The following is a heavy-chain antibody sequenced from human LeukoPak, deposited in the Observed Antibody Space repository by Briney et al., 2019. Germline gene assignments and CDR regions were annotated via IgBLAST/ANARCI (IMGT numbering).Heavy chain of an antibody. J-gene: IGHJ4*02. CDR1: GFTFSSYA. Sequence: GGSLRLSCAASGFTFSSYAMTWVRQAPGEGLEWVSVISGSGINTDYADSVKGRFTISRDNSKNTLYLQMNSLRAEDTAVYYCAKNWQYCSSTSCYFPDYWGQGTLVTVSS. V-gene: IGHV3-23*01. CDR3: AKNWQYCSSTSCYFPDY. CDR2: ISGSGINT. D-gene: IGHD2-2*01.